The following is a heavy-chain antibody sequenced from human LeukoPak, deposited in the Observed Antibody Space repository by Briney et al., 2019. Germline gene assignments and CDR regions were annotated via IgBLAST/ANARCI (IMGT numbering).Heavy chain of an antibody. CDR1: GFTFSGSA. J-gene: IGHJ4*02. Sequence: GGSLRLSCAASGFTFSGSAMHWVRQASGKGLEWVGRIRSKANSYATAYAASAKGRFTISRDDSKNTAYLQMNSLKTEDTAVYYCTGGGPDYYDSSGTFDYWGQGTLVTVSS. CDR3: TGGGPDYYDSSGTFDY. D-gene: IGHD3-22*01. V-gene: IGHV3-73*01. CDR2: IRSKANSYAT.